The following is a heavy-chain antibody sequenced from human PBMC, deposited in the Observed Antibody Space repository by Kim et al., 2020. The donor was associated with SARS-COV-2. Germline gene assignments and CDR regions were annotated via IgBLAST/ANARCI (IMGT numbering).Heavy chain of an antibody. CDR3: ARDARGDRYFDV. CDR2: VKQDGSEK. J-gene: IGHJ2*01. V-gene: IGHV3-7*03. CDR1: GSTFTNNW. Sequence: GGSLRLSCAASGSTFTNNWMSWVRQVPGKGLEWVANVKQDGSEKFYVDSVKGRFTISRDNAKNSVYLRMNSLRDEDTAIYYCARDARGDRYFDVWGRGTLVTVSS.